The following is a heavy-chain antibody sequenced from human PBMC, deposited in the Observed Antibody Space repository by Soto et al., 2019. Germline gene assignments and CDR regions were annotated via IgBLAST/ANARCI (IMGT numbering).Heavy chain of an antibody. CDR1: GFTFSSYA. J-gene: IGHJ4*02. CDR3: AKADLFYSSSYYFDY. Sequence: EVQLLESGGGLVQPGGSLRLSCAASGFTFSSYAMSWVHQAPGKGLEWVSAISGSGGSTYYADSVKGRFTISRDNSKNTLYLQMNSLRAEDTAVYYCAKADLFYSSSYYFDYWGQGTLVTVSS. CDR2: ISGSGGST. V-gene: IGHV3-23*01. D-gene: IGHD6-13*01.